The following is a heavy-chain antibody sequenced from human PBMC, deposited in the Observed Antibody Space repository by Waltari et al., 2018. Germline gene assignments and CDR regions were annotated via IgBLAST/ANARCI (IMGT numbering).Heavy chain of an antibody. V-gene: IGHV3-48*02. D-gene: IGHD3-9*01. CDR2: SSSINGSR. CDR1: GFRPRDSN. Sequence: QSVVCGGDLVQSGRSLRLSRATSGFRPRDSNMNWVRQAPGQGLEWISYSSSINGSRYYADFVKGRFTITRDNAKNSVSLQMTSLREEDTAIYSCARGGLVRGDAFPVWGPGTVVTVSS. J-gene: IGHJ3*01. CDR3: ARGGLVRGDAFPV.